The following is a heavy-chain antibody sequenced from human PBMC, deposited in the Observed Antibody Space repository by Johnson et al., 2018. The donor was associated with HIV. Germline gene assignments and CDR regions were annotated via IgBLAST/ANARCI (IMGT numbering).Heavy chain of an antibody. D-gene: IGHD4-23*01. V-gene: IGHV3-23*04. Sequence: VQLVESGGGLVQPGGSLRLSCAASGFTFSSYAMSWVRQAPGKGLEWVSAISGSGGSTYYADSVKGRFTISRDISKNTLYLQMNSRRAEDTAVYYCARDYGISVREDAFDIWGQGTMVTVSS. J-gene: IGHJ3*02. CDR3: ARDYGISVREDAFDI. CDR2: ISGSGGST. CDR1: GFTFSSYA.